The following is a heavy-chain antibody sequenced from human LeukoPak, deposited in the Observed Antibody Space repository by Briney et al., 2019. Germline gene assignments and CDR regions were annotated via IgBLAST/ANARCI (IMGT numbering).Heavy chain of an antibody. D-gene: IGHD3-10*01. CDR3: AKATARGVYGSGSYSDY. J-gene: IGHJ4*02. CDR1: GFTFDDYG. Sequence: GGSLRLSCAASGFTFDDYGMSWVRQAPGKGLEWVSAISGSGGSTYYADSVKGRFTISRDNSKNTLYLQMNSLRAEDTAVYYCAKATARGVYGSGSYSDYWGQGTLFTVSS. CDR2: ISGSGGST. V-gene: IGHV3-23*01.